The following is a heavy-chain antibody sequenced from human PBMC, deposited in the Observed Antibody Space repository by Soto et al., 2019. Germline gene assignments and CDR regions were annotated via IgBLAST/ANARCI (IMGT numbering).Heavy chain of an antibody. V-gene: IGHV1-46*01. D-gene: IGHD3-9*01. Sequence: GASVKVSCKASGYTFTSYYMHWVRQAPGQGLEWMGIINPSGGSTSYAQKFQGRVTMTRDTSTSTVYMELSSLRSEDTAVYYCARESSILTGYYGEETSNWFDPWGQGTLVTVSS. CDR2: INPSGGST. CDR3: ARESSILTGYYGEETSNWFDP. CDR1: GYTFTSYY. J-gene: IGHJ5*02.